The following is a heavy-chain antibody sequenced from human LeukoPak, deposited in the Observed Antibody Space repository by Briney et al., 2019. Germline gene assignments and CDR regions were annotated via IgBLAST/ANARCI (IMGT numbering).Heavy chain of an antibody. CDR1: GYTFIDYY. V-gene: IGHV1-2*02. Sequence: ASVKVSCKASGYTFIDYYIHWVRQAPGQGLEWMGWINPNSGGTNYAQKFQGRVTMTRDTSINTAYMELSRLRSDDTAVYYCAIVLVGVTTDYWGQGTLVTVSS. CDR3: AIVLVGVTTDY. CDR2: INPNSGGT. D-gene: IGHD2-8*02. J-gene: IGHJ4*02.